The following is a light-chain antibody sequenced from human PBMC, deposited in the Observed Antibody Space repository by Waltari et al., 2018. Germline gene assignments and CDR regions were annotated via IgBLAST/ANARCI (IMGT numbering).Light chain of an antibody. Sequence: DIVMTQSPDSLAVSPGERATINCKSSQSVLSRSHSKNFFAWYQQKPVQSPKLLIHWASTRESGVPDRFSGSGSGTDFALTISTLQGEDVAVYYCQQYYSTPPTFGQGTKVEIK. CDR2: WAS. V-gene: IGKV4-1*01. J-gene: IGKJ1*01. CDR3: QQYYSTPPT. CDR1: QSVLSRSHSKNF.